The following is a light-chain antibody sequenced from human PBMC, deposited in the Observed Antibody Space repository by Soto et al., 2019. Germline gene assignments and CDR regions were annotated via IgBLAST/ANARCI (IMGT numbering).Light chain of an antibody. J-gene: IGKJ4*01. Sequence: DIQMTQSPSSLSASVGDRVTITCRASQSISDNLNWYQHKPGTAPNLLIYAASSLQSGVPSRFSGRGSGTDFTLTISSLQPEDFVTYYCQQSFSTPPTFGGGTKVEIK. CDR2: AAS. V-gene: IGKV1-39*01. CDR1: QSISDN. CDR3: QQSFSTPPT.